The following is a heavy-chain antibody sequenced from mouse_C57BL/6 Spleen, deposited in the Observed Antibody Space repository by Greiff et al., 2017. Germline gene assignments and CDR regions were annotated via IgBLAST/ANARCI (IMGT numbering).Heavy chain of an antibody. CDR3: ARGGYGYDDYAMDY. J-gene: IGHJ4*01. Sequence: SGPELVKPGASVKIPCKASGYTFTDYNMDWVKQSHGKSLEWIGDINPNNGGTIYNQKFKGKATLTVDKSSSTAYMELRSLTSEDTAVYYCARGGYGYDDYAMDYWGQGTSVTVSS. V-gene: IGHV1-18*01. CDR1: GYTFTDYN. CDR2: INPNNGGT. D-gene: IGHD2-2*01.